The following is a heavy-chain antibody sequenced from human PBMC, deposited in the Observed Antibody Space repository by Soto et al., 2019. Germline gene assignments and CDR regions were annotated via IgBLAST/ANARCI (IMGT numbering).Heavy chain of an antibody. J-gene: IGHJ4*02. Sequence: GGSLRLSCAASGFTFSSYSMNWVRQAPGKGLEWVSYISSSSSTIYYADTVKGRFTISRDNAKNSLYLQMNSLRDEDTAVYYCARSDATQLFPPDHWGQGTLVTVSS. D-gene: IGHD3-10*02. V-gene: IGHV3-48*02. CDR1: GFTFSSYS. CDR3: ARSDATQLFPPDH. CDR2: ISSSSSTI.